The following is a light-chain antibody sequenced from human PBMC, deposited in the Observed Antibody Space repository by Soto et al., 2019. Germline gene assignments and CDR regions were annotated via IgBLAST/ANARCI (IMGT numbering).Light chain of an antibody. Sequence: EIVMTQSPATLSVSPGERATLSCRASQSVSSNLAWYQQKPGHAPRLLIYGASTRATGIPARLSGSGSGTEFTLTISSRQSEDFAVYYCQQYNNWTPYTFGQGTKLEIK. CDR1: QSVSSN. CDR2: GAS. V-gene: IGKV3-15*01. J-gene: IGKJ2*01. CDR3: QQYNNWTPYT.